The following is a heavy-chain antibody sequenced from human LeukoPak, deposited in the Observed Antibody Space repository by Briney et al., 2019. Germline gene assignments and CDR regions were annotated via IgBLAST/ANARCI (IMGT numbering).Heavy chain of an antibody. CDR1: GLTFSNVW. CDR3: ARGGAPWASDI. V-gene: IGHV3-7*01. D-gene: IGHD6-25*01. CDR2: IKDDGSEE. Sequence: GGSLRLSCVGSGLTFSNVWMTWVRQAPGMGLEWVANIKDDGSEEHYVDSVRGRFTISRDNAKNAVYLQMNSLRVEDTAVFYCARGGAPWASDIWGQGTMVTVSS. J-gene: IGHJ3*02.